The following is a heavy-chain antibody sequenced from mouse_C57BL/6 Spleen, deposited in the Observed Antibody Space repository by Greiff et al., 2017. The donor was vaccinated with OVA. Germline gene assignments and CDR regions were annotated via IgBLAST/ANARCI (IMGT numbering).Heavy chain of an antibody. CDR3: ARHYYGTPYYAMDY. D-gene: IGHD1-1*01. J-gene: IGHJ4*01. Sequence: VQLQQPGAELVRPGSSVKLSCKASGYTFTSYWMDWVKQRPGQGLEWIGNIYPSDSETHYNQKFKDKATLTVDKSSSTAYMQLSSLTSEDSAVYYCARHYYGTPYYAMDYWGQGTSVTVSS. CDR1: GYTFTSYW. V-gene: IGHV1-61*01. CDR2: IYPSDSET.